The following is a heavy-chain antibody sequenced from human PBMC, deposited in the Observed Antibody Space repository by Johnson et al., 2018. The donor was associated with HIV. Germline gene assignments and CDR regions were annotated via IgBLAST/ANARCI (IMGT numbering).Heavy chain of an antibody. CDR2: ISNDGSNK. CDR1: GFTFSNYG. V-gene: IGHV3-30*03. CDR3: ARESLLPAMTAFDF. D-gene: IGHD2-2*01. J-gene: IGHJ3*01. Sequence: QVQLLESGGGVVQPGRSLRLSCAASGFTFSNYGMHWVRQAPGKGLEWVAVISNDGSNKYYAQSVKGRFTISRDNSKNTLYLQMNSLRAEDTAVYYCARESLLPAMTAFDFWGQGTMVTVSS.